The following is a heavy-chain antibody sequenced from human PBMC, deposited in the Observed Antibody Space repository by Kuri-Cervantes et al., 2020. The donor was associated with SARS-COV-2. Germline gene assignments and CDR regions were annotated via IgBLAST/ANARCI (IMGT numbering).Heavy chain of an antibody. J-gene: IGHJ5*02. V-gene: IGHV1-69*06. Sequence: SVKVSCKASGGTFSSYAINWVRQAPGQGLEWMGGIIPIFGTANYAQKFQGRVTITADKSTSTAYMELSSLRSEDTAVYYCARDSRQLFYGRGGWFDPWGQGTPVTVSS. CDR1: GGTFSSYA. D-gene: IGHD2/OR15-2a*01. CDR2: IIPIFGTA. CDR3: ARDSRQLFYGRGGWFDP.